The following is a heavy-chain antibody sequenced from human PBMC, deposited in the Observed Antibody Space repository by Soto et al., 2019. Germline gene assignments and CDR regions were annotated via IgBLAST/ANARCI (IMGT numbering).Heavy chain of an antibody. CDR2: ISSSSSVI. CDR1: GFILSDCA. D-gene: IGHD7-27*01. J-gene: IGHJ6*03. CDR3: TRDLSWGSNWYYYMDV. Sequence: EVQLVESGGGLVQPGGSLRLSCATSGFILSDCAMNWVRQAPGKGLEWVSYISSSSSVIDYADSVKGRFTVSRVNARNSSYLQMNSLRAEDTAGCYCTRDLSWGSNWYYYMDVWGKGTTVTVSS. V-gene: IGHV3-48*01.